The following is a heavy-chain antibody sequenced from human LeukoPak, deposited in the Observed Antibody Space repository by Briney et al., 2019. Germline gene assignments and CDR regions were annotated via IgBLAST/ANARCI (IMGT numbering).Heavy chain of an antibody. CDR2: IYPGDSDT. D-gene: IGHD1-26*01. V-gene: IGHV5-51*01. J-gene: IGHJ4*02. CDR1: GSLFTRYW. Sequence: GGSLQISGQGSGSLFTRYWIGGVRPVPGKGREWMGIIYPGDSDTRYSPSFQGKVTISADKSISTAYLQWSSLKASDTAMYYCARHEGATIFVDYWGQGTLVTVSS. CDR3: ARHEGATIFVDY.